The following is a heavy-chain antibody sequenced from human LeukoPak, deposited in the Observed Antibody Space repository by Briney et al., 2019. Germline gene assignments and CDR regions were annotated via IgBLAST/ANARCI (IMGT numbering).Heavy chain of an antibody. J-gene: IGHJ4*02. CDR2: IYHSGST. Sequence: SETLSLTCTVSGGSISSSSYYWGWIRQPPGKGLEWIGSIYHSGSTYYNPSLKSRVTISVDTSKNQFSLKLSSVTAADTAVYYCARGLYSGSYFDYWGQGTLVTVSS. D-gene: IGHD1-26*01. CDR3: ARGLYSGSYFDY. V-gene: IGHV4-39*07. CDR1: GGSISSSSYY.